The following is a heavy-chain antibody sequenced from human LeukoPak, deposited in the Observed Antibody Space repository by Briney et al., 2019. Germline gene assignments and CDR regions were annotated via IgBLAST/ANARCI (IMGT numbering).Heavy chain of an antibody. CDR2: ISWNSGSI. V-gene: IGHV3-9*01. D-gene: IGHD3-22*01. CDR1: GFTFSSYG. Sequence: GGSLRLSCAASGFTFSSYGMHWVRQAPGKGLEWVSGISWNSGSIAYADSVKGRFTISRDNAKNSLYLQMNSLRAEDTALYYCAKDGTYYYDSSGYWGYFDYWGQGTLVTVSS. CDR3: AKDGTYYYDSSGYWGYFDY. J-gene: IGHJ4*02.